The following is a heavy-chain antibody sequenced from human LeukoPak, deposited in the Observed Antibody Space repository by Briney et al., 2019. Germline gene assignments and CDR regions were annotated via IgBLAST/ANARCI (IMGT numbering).Heavy chain of an antibody. CDR2: MNPNSGNT. D-gene: IGHD3-22*01. J-gene: IGHJ4*02. CDR1: GYTFTSYD. Sequence: ASVKVSCKASGYTFTSYDINWVRQATGQGLEWMGYMNPNSGNTAYAQKFQGRVTMTRNTSIDTAYMELSSLRSEDTAVYYCARGPTMIVVEYYFDYWGQGTLVTVSS. CDR3: ARGPTMIVVEYYFDY. V-gene: IGHV1-8*01.